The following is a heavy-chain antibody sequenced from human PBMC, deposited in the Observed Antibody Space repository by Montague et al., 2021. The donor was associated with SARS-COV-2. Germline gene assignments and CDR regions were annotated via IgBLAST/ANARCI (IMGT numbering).Heavy chain of an antibody. D-gene: IGHD2-21*02. V-gene: IGHV4-61*02. CDR2: IHTSGST. CDR3: ASSHCGGVCY. Sequence: TLSLTCTVSGGSISHGSYFWTWIRQPAGKGLEWIGRIHTSGSTNYNPSLKSRVAISIDTSKDQFSLVLSSVTAADTAVYYCASSHCGGVCYSGQGTLVTVSS. CDR1: GGSISHGSYF. J-gene: IGHJ4*02.